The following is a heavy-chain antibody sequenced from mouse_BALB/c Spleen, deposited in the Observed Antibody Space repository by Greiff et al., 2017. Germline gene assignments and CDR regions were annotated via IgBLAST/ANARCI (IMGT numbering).Heavy chain of an antibody. J-gene: IGHJ3*01. CDR1: GFNIKDYY. CDR3: NGASMVKSWFAY. CDR2: IDPENGDT. D-gene: IGHD2-10*02. Sequence: EVQLQQSGAELVRSGASVKLSCTASGFNIKDYYMHWVKQRPEQGLEWIGWIDPENGDTEYAPKFQGKATMTADTSSNTAYLQLSSLTSEDTAVYYCNGASMVKSWFAYWGQGTLVTVSA. V-gene: IGHV14-4*02.